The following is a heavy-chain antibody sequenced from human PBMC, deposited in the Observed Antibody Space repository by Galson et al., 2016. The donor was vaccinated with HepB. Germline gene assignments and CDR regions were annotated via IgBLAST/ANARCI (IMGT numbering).Heavy chain of an antibody. D-gene: IGHD1-26*01. J-gene: IGHJ1*01. CDR2: IRGDGIVN. Sequence: SLRLSCAASGFTFNAHWMNWVRQAPGKGLEWVANIRGDGIVNYYAESVRGRFTISRDNAKNSLYLQMNGLRVDDTAVYYCSREMTGSYFDWGQGTLVTVSS. CDR1: GFTFNAHW. CDR3: SREMTGSYFD. V-gene: IGHV3-7*01.